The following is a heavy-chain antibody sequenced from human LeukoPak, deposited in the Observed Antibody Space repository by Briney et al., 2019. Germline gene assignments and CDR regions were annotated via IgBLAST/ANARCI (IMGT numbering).Heavy chain of an antibody. Sequence: GGSLRLSCEASGFNFRSFSLNWVRQAPGTGLEWVSYISSGGGVTHHADSVKGRFTISRDDAKSSVYLQMHSLRTEDTAVYYCARFTDNSGSYWASPKRFFDYWGQGTLVTVSS. CDR1: GFNFRSFS. V-gene: IGHV3-48*01. D-gene: IGHD3-22*01. J-gene: IGHJ4*02. CDR3: ARFTDNSGSYWASPKRFFDY. CDR2: ISSGGGVT.